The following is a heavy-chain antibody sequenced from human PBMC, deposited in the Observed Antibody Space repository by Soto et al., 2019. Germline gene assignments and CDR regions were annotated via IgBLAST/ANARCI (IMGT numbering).Heavy chain of an antibody. CDR3: AREVFGVVVPAAKADYYYGMDV. CDR1: GFTFSSYE. Sequence: PGGSLRLSCAASGFTFSSYEMNWVRQAPGKGLEWVSYISSSGSTIYYADSVKGRFTISRDNAKNSLYLQMNSLRAEDKAVYYCAREVFGVVVPAAKADYYYGMDVWGQGTTVTVSS. V-gene: IGHV3-48*03. J-gene: IGHJ6*02. CDR2: ISSSGSTI. D-gene: IGHD2-2*01.